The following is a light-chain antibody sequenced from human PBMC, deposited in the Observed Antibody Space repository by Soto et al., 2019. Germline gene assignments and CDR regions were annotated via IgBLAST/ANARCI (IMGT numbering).Light chain of an antibody. J-gene: IGLJ1*01. CDR3: SSYAGSNNYV. Sequence: QSVLTQPASVSGSPGQSITISCTGTSSDVGNYNYVSWYQQHPGKAPKLMIYEVISRPSGVSNRFSGSKSGNTASLTISGLQSEDEADYYCSSYAGSNNYVFGTGTKVTVL. CDR2: EVI. CDR1: SSDVGNYNY. V-gene: IGLV2-14*01.